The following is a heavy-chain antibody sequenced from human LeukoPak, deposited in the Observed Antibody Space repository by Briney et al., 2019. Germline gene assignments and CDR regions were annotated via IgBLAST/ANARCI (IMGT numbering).Heavy chain of an antibody. CDR1: GFTFSTYA. V-gene: IGHV3-30*04. CDR2: VSKDGNTK. J-gene: IGHJ4*02. D-gene: IGHD2-2*01. CDR3: ARAGGYCSSTSCLVDY. Sequence: GGSLRLSCVASGFTFSTYAIHWVRQAPGKGLEWVAVVSKDGNTKYYADSVKGRFTISRDNSKNTVYLQMNSLRAEDTAVYYCARAGGYCSSTSCLVDYWGQGTLVTVSS.